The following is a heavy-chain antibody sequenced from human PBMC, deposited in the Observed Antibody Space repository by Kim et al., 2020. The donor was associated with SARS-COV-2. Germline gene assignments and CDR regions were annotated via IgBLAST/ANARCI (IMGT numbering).Heavy chain of an antibody. J-gene: IGHJ4*02. CDR3: ASYYGSGSYYSLYYFDY. CDR1: GFTFSGYA. D-gene: IGHD3-10*01. Sequence: GGSLRLSCAASGFTFSGYAMSWVRQAPGKGLEWVSAISGSGGSTYYADSVKGRFTISRDNSKNTLYLQMNSLRAEDTAVYYCASYYGSGSYYSLYYFDYWGQVTLVTVSS. CDR2: ISGSGGST. V-gene: IGHV3-23*01.